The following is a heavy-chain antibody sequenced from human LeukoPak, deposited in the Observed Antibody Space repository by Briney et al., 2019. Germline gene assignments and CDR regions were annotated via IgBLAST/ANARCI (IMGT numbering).Heavy chain of an antibody. D-gene: IGHD4-17*01. CDR1: GGTFSSYA. CDR3: ARDSKSYLTTFWFDP. V-gene: IGHV1-69*06. CDR2: IIPIFGTA. Sequence: SVKVSCKASGGTFSSYAISWVRQAPGQGLEWMGGIIPIFGTANYAQKFQGRVTITADKSTSTAYMELSSLRSEDTAVYYCARDSKSYLTTFWFDPWGQGTLVTVSS. J-gene: IGHJ5*02.